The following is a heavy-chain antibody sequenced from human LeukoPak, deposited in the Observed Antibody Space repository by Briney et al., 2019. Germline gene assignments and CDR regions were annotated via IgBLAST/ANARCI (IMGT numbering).Heavy chain of an antibody. J-gene: IGHJ4*02. CDR3: ARAYTYVRLGDH. CDR1: GLSFSNDW. CDR2: TNLHGTAV. D-gene: IGHD5-18*01. Sequence: GGSLRLSCAVSGLSFSNDWMHWVRQAPGKGLLWVARTNLHGTAVYYADSVNGRFTISRDNAKNTLFLQMNSLRAEDTAVYYCARAYTYVRLGDHWGQGTLVTVSS. V-gene: IGHV3-74*01.